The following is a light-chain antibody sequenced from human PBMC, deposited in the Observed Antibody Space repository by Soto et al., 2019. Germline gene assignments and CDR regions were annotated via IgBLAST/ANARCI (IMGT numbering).Light chain of an antibody. CDR3: ASYRTINTYV. Sequence: QSVLTQPASVSGSPGQSITVSCTGTSDDIGRYNHVSWYRQHPGKAPKLMISEVTNRPSGVSNRFSGSKSGNTASLTISRLQAEEEADYYCASYRTINTYVFGTGTKVTVL. J-gene: IGLJ1*01. CDR1: SDDIGRYNH. V-gene: IGLV2-14*01. CDR2: EVT.